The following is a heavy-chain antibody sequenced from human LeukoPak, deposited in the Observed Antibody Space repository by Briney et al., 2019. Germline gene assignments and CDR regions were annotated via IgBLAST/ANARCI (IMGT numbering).Heavy chain of an antibody. V-gene: IGHV3-7*03. CDR3: ARAWGHRQWLVLFDY. CDR1: GFTFSSYW. D-gene: IGHD6-19*01. J-gene: IGHJ4*02. Sequence: GGSLRLSCAASGFTFSSYWMSWVRQAPGKGLEWVANIKQDGSEKYYVDSVKGRFTISRDNAKNSLCLQMNSLRAEDTAVYYCARAWGHRQWLVLFDYWGQGTLVTVSS. CDR2: IKQDGSEK.